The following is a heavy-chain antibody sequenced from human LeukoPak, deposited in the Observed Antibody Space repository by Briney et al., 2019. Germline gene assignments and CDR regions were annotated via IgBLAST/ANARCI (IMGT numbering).Heavy chain of an antibody. Sequence: PSETLSLTCTVSGGSISTPGYYWGWIRQPAGKGLEWIGHMDTSGHTNYNSSLMSRVTMSVDTSKNQFSLRLTSVTAADTAVYYCARHWSHSVAQFGRSYWFDPWGQGTLVTVSS. V-gene: IGHV4-61*09. J-gene: IGHJ5*02. CDR1: GGSISTPGYY. CDR3: ARHWSHSVAQFGRSYWFDP. D-gene: IGHD2-15*01. CDR2: MDTSGHT.